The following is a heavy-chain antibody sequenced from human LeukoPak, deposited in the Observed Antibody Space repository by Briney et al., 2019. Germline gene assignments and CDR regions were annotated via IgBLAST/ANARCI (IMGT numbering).Heavy chain of an antibody. CDR2: ISGDGDTT. D-gene: IGHD2-15*01. CDR1: GFTFDEYA. V-gene: IGHV3-43*02. CDR3: AKDASGSLYYYHFMDV. J-gene: IGHJ6*03. Sequence: PGGSLRLSCAASGFTFDEYAMHWVRQAPGKGLEWVSLISGDGDTTYYADSVKGRFTISRDTSKNTLYLQMNRLRTEDTALYYCAKDASGSLYYYHFMDVWGIGTTVTVSS.